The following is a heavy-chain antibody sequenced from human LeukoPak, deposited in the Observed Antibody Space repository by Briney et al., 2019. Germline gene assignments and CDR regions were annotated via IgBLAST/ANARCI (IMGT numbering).Heavy chain of an antibody. V-gene: IGHV4-59*01. Sequence: SETLSLTCTVSGGSNSSYYWSWIRQPPGKGLEWIGYIYYSGSTNYNPSLKSRVTISVDTSKNQFSLKLSSVTAADTAVYYCASYRLWFGELLSNPGWFDPWGQGTLATVSS. J-gene: IGHJ5*02. CDR2: IYYSGST. CDR3: ASYRLWFGELLSNPGWFDP. D-gene: IGHD3-10*01. CDR1: GGSNSSYY.